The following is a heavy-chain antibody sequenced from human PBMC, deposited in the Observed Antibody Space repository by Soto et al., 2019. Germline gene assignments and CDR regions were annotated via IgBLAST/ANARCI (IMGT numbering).Heavy chain of an antibody. Sequence: SETLSLTCTVSDGSISSGGYYWTWIRQQPGKGLEWIGYNYYSGITYYNPSLKSRVTISLDTSKNQFSLKLSSVTAADTVVYYCARGSSIAGLYYGMDVWGQGTTVTVSS. CDR3: ARGSSIAGLYYGMDV. V-gene: IGHV4-31*03. J-gene: IGHJ6*02. CDR2: NYYSGIT. CDR1: DGSISSGGYY. D-gene: IGHD6-6*01.